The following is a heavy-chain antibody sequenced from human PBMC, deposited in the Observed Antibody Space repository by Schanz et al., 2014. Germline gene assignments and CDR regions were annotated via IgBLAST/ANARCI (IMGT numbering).Heavy chain of an antibody. V-gene: IGHV1-8*03. CDR1: GYTFSRYD. CDR3: ARGSYYFDY. CDR2: INPNRGNT. J-gene: IGHJ4*02. Sequence: QVQLVQSGPEVKKPGASVRVSCKASGYTFSRYDINWVRQATGQGLEWMGWINPNRGNTGYAQKFQGRVTITSHTSIDTASMELTSLRPEDTAVYYCARGSYYFDYWGQGTLVTASS.